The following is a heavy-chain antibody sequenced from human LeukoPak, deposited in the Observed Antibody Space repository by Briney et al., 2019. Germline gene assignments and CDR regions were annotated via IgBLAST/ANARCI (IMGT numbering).Heavy chain of an antibody. CDR2: INHSGST. Sequence: SETLSLTCAVYGGSFSGYYWSWIRQPPGKGLEWIGEINHSGSTNYNPSLKSRVTISVDTSKNQFSLKLSSVTAADTAVYYCARTVGSRITIVRGVLGVWGKGTTVTISS. CDR1: GGSFSGYY. D-gene: IGHD3-10*01. J-gene: IGHJ6*04. CDR3: ARTVGSRITIVRGVLGV. V-gene: IGHV4-34*01.